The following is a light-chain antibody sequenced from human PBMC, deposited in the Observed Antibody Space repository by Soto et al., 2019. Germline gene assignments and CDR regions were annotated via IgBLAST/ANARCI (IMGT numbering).Light chain of an antibody. CDR2: KVS. V-gene: IGLV2-14*01. CDR1: SSDVGGYNF. CDR3: SSYTTSSTRVV. Sequence: QSALTQPASVSGSPGQSITISCTGTSSDVGGYNFVSWYQQHPGKAPKLMIYKVSDRPSGVSNCFSGSKSGNTASLTISGLQAEDEADYYCSSYTTSSTRVVFGGGTKLTVL. J-gene: IGLJ2*01.